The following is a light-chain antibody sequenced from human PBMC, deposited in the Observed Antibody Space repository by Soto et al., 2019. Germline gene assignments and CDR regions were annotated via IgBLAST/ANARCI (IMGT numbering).Light chain of an antibody. CDR2: DAS. CDR3: QQASSFPIT. V-gene: IGKV1D-12*01. J-gene: IGKJ5*01. CDR1: QDIRGW. Sequence: DIQMTQSPSSVSASVGDRVTITCRASQDIRGWLGWYQQKPGKAPKLLIYDASSLQGGVPSRFSGSGSGTDFTLTISSLQPEDFATYYCQQASSFPITFGQGTRLDIK.